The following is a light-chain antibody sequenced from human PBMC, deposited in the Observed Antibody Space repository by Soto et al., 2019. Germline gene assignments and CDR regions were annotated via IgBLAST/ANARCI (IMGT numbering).Light chain of an antibody. CDR1: QGISNS. V-gene: IGKV1-27*01. J-gene: IGKJ4*01. CDR2: GAS. Sequence: DIQMTQSPSSLSASVGDRVTITCRASQGISNSLAWYQQRPGKVPKLLIHGASVLQSGVPTRFSGSGSGTSFALTISGLQPEDVATYYCQKYNSAPLTFCGGTKVDIK. CDR3: QKYNSAPLT.